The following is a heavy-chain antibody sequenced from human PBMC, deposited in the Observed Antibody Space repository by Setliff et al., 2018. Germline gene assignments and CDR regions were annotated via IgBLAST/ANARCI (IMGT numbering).Heavy chain of an antibody. CDR1: GYSISSGYY. CDR2: TYHSGST. V-gene: IGHV4-38-2*02. J-gene: IGHJ4*02. CDR3: ARVGDSSGWYFSRYFDY. Sequence: ETLSLTCTVSGYSISSGYYWGWIRQPPGKGLEWIGSTYHSGSTYYNPSLKSRVTISVDTSKNQFSLKLSSVTAADTAVYYCARVGDSSGWYFSRYFDYWGQGTLVTVSS. D-gene: IGHD6-19*01.